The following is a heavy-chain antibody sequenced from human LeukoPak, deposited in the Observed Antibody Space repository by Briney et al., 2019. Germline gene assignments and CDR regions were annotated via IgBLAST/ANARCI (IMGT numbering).Heavy chain of an antibody. CDR3: ARHPPYSSSWFPFDP. CDR2: IYYSGIT. J-gene: IGHJ5*02. D-gene: IGHD6-13*01. V-gene: IGHV4-39*01. CDR1: GGPISSSSYY. Sequence: PSETPSLTCTVSGGPISSSSYYWGWIRQPPGKGLEWIGNIYYSGITYYNPSLKSRVTVSVDTSKNQFSLKLSSVTAADTAVYFCARHPPYSSSWFPFDPWGQGTLVTVSS.